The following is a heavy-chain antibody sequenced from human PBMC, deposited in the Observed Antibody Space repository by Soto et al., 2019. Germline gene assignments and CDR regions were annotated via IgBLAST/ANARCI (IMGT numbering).Heavy chain of an antibody. CDR2: ISYDGSNK. CDR3: AKDSLRSIAARRYYFDY. J-gene: IGHJ4*02. D-gene: IGHD6-6*01. Sequence: GGSLRLSCAASGFTFSSYGMHWVRQAPGKGLEWVAVISYDGSNKYYADSVRGRFTISRDNSKNTLYLQMNSLRAEDTAVYYCAKDSLRSIAARRYYFDYWGQGTLVTVSS. V-gene: IGHV3-30*18. CDR1: GFTFSSYG.